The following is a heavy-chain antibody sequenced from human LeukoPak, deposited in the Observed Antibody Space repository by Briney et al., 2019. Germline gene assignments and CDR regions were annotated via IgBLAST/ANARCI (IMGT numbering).Heavy chain of an antibody. CDR1: GGSISNYY. CDR2: MFHSGST. Sequence: SETLSLTCTVSGGSISNYYWSWIRQPPGKVLEWIGYMFHSGSTNYNPSLKSRVTISGDTSKNQLSLKLRSVTAADTAVYYCAREDSYCSSTSCYITYWYFDLWGRGTLVTVSS. V-gene: IGHV4-59*01. J-gene: IGHJ2*01. D-gene: IGHD2-2*01. CDR3: AREDSYCSSTSCYITYWYFDL.